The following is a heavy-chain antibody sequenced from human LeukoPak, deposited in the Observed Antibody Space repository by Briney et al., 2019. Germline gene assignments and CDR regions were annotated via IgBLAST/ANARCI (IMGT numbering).Heavy chain of an antibody. J-gene: IGHJ4*02. CDR3: AKAAVGLEVESRVGWFGELFLDY. V-gene: IGHV3-21*01. CDR1: GVSFSDYT. CDR2: ISGSSNYI. D-gene: IGHD3-10*01. Sequence: GGSLRLSCAASGVSFSDYTMNWVRLAPGKGLEWVSSISGSSNYIYYADSVKGRFTISRDNSKNTLYLQMNSLRAEDTAVYYCAKAAVGLEVESRVGWFGELFLDYWGQGTLVTVSS.